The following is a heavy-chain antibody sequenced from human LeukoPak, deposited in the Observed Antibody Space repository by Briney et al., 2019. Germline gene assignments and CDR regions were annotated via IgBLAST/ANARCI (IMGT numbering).Heavy chain of an antibody. CDR1: GFTVSSNY. D-gene: IGHD1-26*01. J-gene: IGHJ4*02. CDR3: ARAYSGSYVDY. CDR2: IYSGGST. V-gene: IGHV3-66*01. Sequence: PGGSLRLSCAASGFTVSSNYMSWVRQAPGKGLECVSVIYSGGSTYYADSVKGRFIISRDNSKNTIYLQMNSLRAEDTAVYYCARAYSGSYVDYWGQGTLATVSP.